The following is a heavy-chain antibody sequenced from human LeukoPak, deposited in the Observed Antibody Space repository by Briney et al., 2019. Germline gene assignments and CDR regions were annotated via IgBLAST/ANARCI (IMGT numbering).Heavy chain of an antibody. J-gene: IGHJ3*01. CDR2: TRNKANSYTT. V-gene: IGHV3-72*01. Sequence: GGSLRLSCAASGFTFSDHYMDWVRQAPGKGLEWVGRTRNKANSYTTEYAASVKGRFTISRDDSKNSLYLQMNSLKTEDTAVYYCARGGGGYSSGWFDAFDVWGQGTMVTVSS. CDR1: GFTFSDHY. CDR3: ARGGGGYSSGWFDAFDV. D-gene: IGHD6-19*01.